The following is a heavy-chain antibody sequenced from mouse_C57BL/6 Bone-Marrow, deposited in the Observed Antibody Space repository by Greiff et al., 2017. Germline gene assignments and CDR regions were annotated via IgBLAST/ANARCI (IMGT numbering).Heavy chain of an antibody. CDR1: EYEFPSHD. J-gene: IGHJ3*01. V-gene: IGHV5-2*01. Sequence: EVLLVESGGGLVQPGASLKLSCESNEYEFPSHDMSWVRKTPEKRLELVAAINSDGGSTYYPDTMERRFTISRDNTKKTLYLQMRSLRSEDTALYYCATRGYDYDWFAYWGQGTLVTVSA. CDR3: ATRGYDYDWFAY. CDR2: INSDGGST. D-gene: IGHD2-4*01.